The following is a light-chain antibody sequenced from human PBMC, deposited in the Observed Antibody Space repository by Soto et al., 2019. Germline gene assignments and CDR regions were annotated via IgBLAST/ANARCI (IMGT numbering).Light chain of an antibody. Sequence: EVVLTQSPATLSLSPGERATLSCRASQSVSSTYLAWYQQQPGQAPRLLMSGTSNRATGTPDRFSGSGSGTNFALTISRLEPEDFALYYCHQYASSFGTFGQGTKVDI. CDR3: HQYASSFGT. CDR2: GTS. V-gene: IGKV3-20*01. CDR1: QSVSSTY. J-gene: IGKJ1*01.